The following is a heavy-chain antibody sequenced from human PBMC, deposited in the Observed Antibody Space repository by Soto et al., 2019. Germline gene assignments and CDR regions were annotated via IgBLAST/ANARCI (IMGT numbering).Heavy chain of an antibody. J-gene: IGHJ4*02. D-gene: IGHD5-12*01. CDR2: IIPILGIA. Sequence: QVQLVQSGAEVKKPGSSVKVSCKASGGTFSSYTISWVRQAPGQGLEWMGRIIPILGIANYAQKFQGRVTITAEKSTSTAYMELSSLRSEDTAVYYCARAHSGYDAEDLDYWGQGTLVTVSS. CDR1: GGTFSSYT. V-gene: IGHV1-69*02. CDR3: ARAHSGYDAEDLDY.